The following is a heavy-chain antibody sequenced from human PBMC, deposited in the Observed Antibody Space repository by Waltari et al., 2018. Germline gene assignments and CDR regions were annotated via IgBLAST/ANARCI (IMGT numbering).Heavy chain of an antibody. J-gene: IGHJ3*02. CDR3: ARGPLGAFDI. Sequence: QVQLQQWGAGLLKPSETLSLTCAVYGGSFSVYYWSWIRQPPGKGLEWIGEINHSGSTNYNPSLKSRVTISVDTSKNQFSLKLSSVTAADTAVYYCARGPLGAFDIWGQGTMVTVSS. CDR2: INHSGST. CDR1: GGSFSVYY. V-gene: IGHV4-34*01.